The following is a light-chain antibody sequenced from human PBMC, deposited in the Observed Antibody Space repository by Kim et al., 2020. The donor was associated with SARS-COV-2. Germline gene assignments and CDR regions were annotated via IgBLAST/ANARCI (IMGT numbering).Light chain of an antibody. V-gene: IGLV1-40*01. Sequence: RVTISCTGSSSNIGTFDVHWYQQLPGTAPTLLIYADINRPSGVPDRFSGSKSGTSASLAITGLQAEDEADYYCQSYDRSLSGSWVFGGGTKVTVL. J-gene: IGLJ3*02. CDR3: QSYDRSLSGSWV. CDR1: SSNIGTFD. CDR2: ADI.